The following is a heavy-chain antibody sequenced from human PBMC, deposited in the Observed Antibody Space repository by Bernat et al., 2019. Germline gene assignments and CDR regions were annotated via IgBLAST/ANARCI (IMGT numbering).Heavy chain of an antibody. V-gene: IGHV3-33*08. CDR1: GFTFSSYE. CDR2: IWYDGSNK. Sequence: VQLVESGGGLVQPGGSLRLSCAASGFTFSSYEMNWVRQAPGKGLEWVAVIWYDGSNKYYADSVKGRFTISRDNSKNTLYLQMNSLRAEDTAVYYCAAGDTVDAFDIWGQGTMVTVSS. D-gene: IGHD2-2*02. CDR3: AAGDTVDAFDI. J-gene: IGHJ3*02.